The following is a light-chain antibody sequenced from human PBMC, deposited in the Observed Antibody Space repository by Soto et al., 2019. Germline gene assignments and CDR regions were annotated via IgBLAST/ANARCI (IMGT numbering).Light chain of an antibody. CDR1: DLRSKS. Sequence: SYDLPQPPSVSVAPGQTARITCGGNDLRSKSVHWYQQKPGQAPALVLYDDRYRPSGIPERFSGSKSGNTATLTISRVEAGDEADYFCQVWDDSNGQQGVFGTGTKVTVL. V-gene: IGLV3-21*02. CDR2: DDR. CDR3: QVWDDSNGQQGV. J-gene: IGLJ1*01.